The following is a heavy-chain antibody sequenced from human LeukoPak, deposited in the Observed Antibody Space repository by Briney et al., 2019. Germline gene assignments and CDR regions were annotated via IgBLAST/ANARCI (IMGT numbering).Heavy chain of an antibody. J-gene: IGHJ4*02. V-gene: IGHV4-34*01. Sequence: SETLSLTCVVYGGSFSGYFWCWIRPPPSKGREWVGESNHSGSTNYNPCPKSRVTIPVAMSKYQFSLELISVTAADSAVYYCAAKYCSSTSCSDEPGPNPVVVVAATNRFDYWGQGTLVTVSS. D-gene: IGHD2-2*01. CDR2: SNHSGST. CDR1: GGSFSGYF. CDR3: AAKYCSSTSCSDEPGPNPVVVVAATNRFDY.